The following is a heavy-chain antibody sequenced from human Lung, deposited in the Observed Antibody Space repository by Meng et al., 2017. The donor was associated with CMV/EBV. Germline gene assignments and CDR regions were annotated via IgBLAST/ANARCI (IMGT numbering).Heavy chain of an antibody. CDR2: IIPILGIA. D-gene: IGHD2-8*01. CDR3: ASWVGGPLVLYYYGMDF. V-gene: IGHV1-69*10. CDR1: GGTFSSYA. J-gene: IGHJ6*02. Sequence: SSXXVSXKASGGTFSSYAISWVRQAPGQGLEWMGGIIPILGIANYAQKFQGRVTITADKSTSTAYMELSSLRSEDTAVYYCASWVGGPLVLYYYGMDFWGQGXTVTVSS.